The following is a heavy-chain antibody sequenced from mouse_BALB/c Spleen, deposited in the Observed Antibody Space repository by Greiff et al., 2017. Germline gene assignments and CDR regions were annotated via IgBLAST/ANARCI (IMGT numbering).Heavy chain of an antibody. D-gene: IGHD1-2*01. V-gene: IGHV5-9-4*01. CDR1: GFTFSSYA. CDR2: ISSGGSYT. Sequence: EVHLVESGGGLVKPGGSLKLSCAASGFTFSSYAMSWVRQSPEKRLEWVAEISSGGSYTYYPDTVTGRFTISRDNAKNTLYLEMSSLRSEDTAMYYCARDGGYGYYAMDYWGQGTSVTVSS. J-gene: IGHJ4*01. CDR3: ARDGGYGYYAMDY.